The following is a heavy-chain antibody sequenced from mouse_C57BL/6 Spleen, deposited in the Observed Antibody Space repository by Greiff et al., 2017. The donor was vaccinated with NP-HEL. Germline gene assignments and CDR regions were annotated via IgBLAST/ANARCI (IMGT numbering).Heavy chain of an antibody. CDR1: GYTFTDYE. V-gene: IGHV1-15*01. J-gene: IGHJ2*01. Sequence: QVHVKQSGAELVRPGASVTLSCKASGYTFTDYEMHWVKQTPVHGLEWIGAIDPETGGTAYNQKFKGKAILTADKSSSTAYMELRSLTSEDSAVYYCTRGGGLYWGQGTTLTVSS. CDR3: TRGGGLY. CDR2: IDPETGGT. D-gene: IGHD3-1*01.